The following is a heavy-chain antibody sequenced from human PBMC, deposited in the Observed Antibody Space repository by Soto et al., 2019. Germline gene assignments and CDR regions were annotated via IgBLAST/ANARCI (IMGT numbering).Heavy chain of an antibody. D-gene: IGHD1-7*01. Sequence: ASVKVSCKASGYTFTSYGISWVRQAPGQGLEWMGWTSAYNGNTNYAQKLQGRVNMTTDTSTSTAYMELRSLRSDDTAVYYCARVRLELLSDRGYYFDYWGQGTLVTVSS. CDR3: ARVRLELLSDRGYYFDY. CDR2: TSAYNGNT. CDR1: GYTFTSYG. J-gene: IGHJ4*02. V-gene: IGHV1-18*01.